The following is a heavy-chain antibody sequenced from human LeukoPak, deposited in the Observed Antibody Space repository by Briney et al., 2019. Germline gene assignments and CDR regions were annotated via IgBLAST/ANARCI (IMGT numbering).Heavy chain of an antibody. Sequence: SVKVSCKASGYTFTSYGISWVPQAPGQGLEWMGWISAYNGNTNYAQKLQGRVTMTTDTSTSTAYMELRSLRSDDTAVYYCARLGSGSYYNTLRYWGQGTLVTVSS. V-gene: IGHV1-18*01. CDR1: GYTFTSYG. CDR3: ARLGSGSYYNTLRY. J-gene: IGHJ4*02. CDR2: ISAYNGNT. D-gene: IGHD3-10*01.